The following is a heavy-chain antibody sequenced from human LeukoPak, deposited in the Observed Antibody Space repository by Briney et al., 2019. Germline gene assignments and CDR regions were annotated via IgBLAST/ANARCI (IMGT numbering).Heavy chain of an antibody. CDR3: ARDRSSGWYDLYY. V-gene: IGHV1-69*05. J-gene: IGHJ4*02. Sequence: ASVKVSCKASGGTFSSDAISWVRQAPGQGLEWMGGIIPIFGTANYAQKFQGRVTITTDESTSTAYMELSSLRSEDTAVYYCARDRSSGWYDLYYWGRGTLVTVSS. CDR1: GGTFSSDA. D-gene: IGHD6-19*01. CDR2: IIPIFGTA.